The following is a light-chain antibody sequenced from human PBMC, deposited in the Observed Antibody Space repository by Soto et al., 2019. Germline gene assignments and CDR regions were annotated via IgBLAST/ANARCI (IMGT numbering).Light chain of an antibody. V-gene: IGLV2-14*01. CDR3: TSYTSNNILV. Sequence: QSALTQPASVSGSPGQSITISCTGTSSDVGGYDYVSWYQQHPGKAPQLMIYDVSNRPSGVSNRFSGSKSGNTASLTISGLQAEDEADYYCTSYTSNNILVFGGGTKVTVL. J-gene: IGLJ2*01. CDR1: SSDVGGYDY. CDR2: DVS.